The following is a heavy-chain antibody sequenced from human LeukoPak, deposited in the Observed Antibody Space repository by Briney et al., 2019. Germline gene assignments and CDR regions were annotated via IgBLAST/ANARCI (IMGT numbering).Heavy chain of an antibody. J-gene: IGHJ4*02. Sequence: SETLSLTCAVSGYSISSSNWWGWIRPPPGKGLEWIGYIYYSGSTNYNPPLKSRVSMSVDTSKNQFSLKLSSVTALDTAVYYCARYCSSTNCRNFDYWGQGTLVTVSS. V-gene: IGHV4-28*06. CDR2: IYYSGST. D-gene: IGHD2-2*01. CDR1: GYSISSSNW. CDR3: ARYCSSTNCRNFDY.